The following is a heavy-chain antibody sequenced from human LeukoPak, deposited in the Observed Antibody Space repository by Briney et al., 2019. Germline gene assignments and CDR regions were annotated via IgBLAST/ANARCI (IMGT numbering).Heavy chain of an antibody. CDR1: GFTFSSYA. J-gene: IGHJ3*02. Sequence: GGSLRLSCAVSGFTFSSYAMSWVRHAPGKGLEWVSAISGSGGSTYYADSVKGRFTISRDNSTNTLYLQMNSLRAEDTAVYYCAKGVPPLYYYDSSDLMGAFDIWGQGTMVTVSS. CDR2: ISGSGGST. CDR3: AKGVPPLYYYDSSDLMGAFDI. D-gene: IGHD3-22*01. V-gene: IGHV3-23*01.